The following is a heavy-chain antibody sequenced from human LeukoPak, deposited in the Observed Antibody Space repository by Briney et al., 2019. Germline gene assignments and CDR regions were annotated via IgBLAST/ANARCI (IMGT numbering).Heavy chain of an antibody. CDR1: GFTFSSYS. J-gene: IGHJ4*02. V-gene: IGHV3-21*01. CDR3: ARAGLSYDYIWGSYLLLDY. Sequence: GGSLRLSCAASGFTFSSYSMNWVRQAPGKGLEWVSSISSSSSYIYYADSVKGRFTISRDNAKNSLYLQMNSLRAEDTAVYYCARAGLSYDYIWGSYLLLDYWGQGTLVTVPS. CDR2: ISSSSSYI. D-gene: IGHD3-16*02.